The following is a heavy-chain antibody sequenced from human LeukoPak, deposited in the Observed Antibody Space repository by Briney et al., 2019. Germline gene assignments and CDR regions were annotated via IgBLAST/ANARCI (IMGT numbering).Heavy chain of an antibody. CDR1: GFTFSSNS. V-gene: IGHV3-21*01. Sequence: GGSLRLSCVASGFTFSSNSMNWVCQAPGKGLEWVSSISSSSSYIYYADSVKGRFTISRDNAKNSLYLQMNSLRAEDTAVYYWAREPPYMRYFDYWGQGTLVTVSS. J-gene: IGHJ4*02. CDR2: ISSSSSYI. CDR3: AREPPYMRYFDY. D-gene: IGHD2-2*01.